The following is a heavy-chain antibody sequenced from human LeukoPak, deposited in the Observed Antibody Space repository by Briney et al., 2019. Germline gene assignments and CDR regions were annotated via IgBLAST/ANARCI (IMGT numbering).Heavy chain of an antibody. J-gene: IGHJ4*02. Sequence: GGSLRLSCAASGFTFSSYSMNWVRQAPGKGLEWVSYIRSSGSTIYYADSVKGRFTISRDNAKNSLYLQMNSLRAEDTAVYYCARGGSSWYGFDYWGQGTLVTVPS. CDR1: GFTFSSYS. D-gene: IGHD2-15*01. CDR3: ARGGSSWYGFDY. V-gene: IGHV3-48*01. CDR2: IRSSGSTI.